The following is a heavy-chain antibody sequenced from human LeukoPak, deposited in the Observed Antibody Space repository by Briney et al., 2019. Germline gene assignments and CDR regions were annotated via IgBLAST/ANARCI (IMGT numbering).Heavy chain of an antibody. CDR2: IYHSGST. J-gene: IGHJ4*02. Sequence: SETLSLTSAVLSFCLCGVNYGGGIPQPPGKGLEWIGSIYHSGSTYYNPSLKSRVTISVDTSKNQFSLNQSSASVKDSCVVHCASDPERRWELPFDYGGGGTLVTVSS. CDR3: ASDPERRWELPFDY. D-gene: IGHD1-26*01. V-gene: IGHV4-38-2*01. CDR1: SFCLCGVNY.